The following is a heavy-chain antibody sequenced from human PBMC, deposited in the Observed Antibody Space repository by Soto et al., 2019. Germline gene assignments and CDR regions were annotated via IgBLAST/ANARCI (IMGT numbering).Heavy chain of an antibody. CDR3: ARGRVGTAYFDY. J-gene: IGHJ4*02. V-gene: IGHV3-48*02. CDR2: ITSSSSTI. CDR1: GFTFTSNS. D-gene: IGHD2-21*02. Sequence: PGGSLRLSCAASGFTFTSNSMNWVRQAPGKGLEWISYITSSSSTIYYADSVKGRFTISRDNAKNSLYLQMNSLRDDDTAVYYCARGRVGTAYFDYWGQGALVTVPQ.